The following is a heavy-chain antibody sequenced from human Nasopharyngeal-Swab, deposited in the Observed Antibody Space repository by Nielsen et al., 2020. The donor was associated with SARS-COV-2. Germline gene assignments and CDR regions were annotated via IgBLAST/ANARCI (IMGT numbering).Heavy chain of an antibody. J-gene: IGHJ4*02. CDR1: GFTVSSKY. V-gene: IGHV3-66*04. CDR3: VKHQGSSSDQ. CDR2: IFGEESK. Sequence: GGSLRLSCAASGFTVSSKYMTWVRQAPGKGLEWVSIIFGEESKYYADSVRGRFTISRDDSNNTLYLQMNSLRVEDTAVYYCVKHQGSSSDQWGQGTLVTVSS.